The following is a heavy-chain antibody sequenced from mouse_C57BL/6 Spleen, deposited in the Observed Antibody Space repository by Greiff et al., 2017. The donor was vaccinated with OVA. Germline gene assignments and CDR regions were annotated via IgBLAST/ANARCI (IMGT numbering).Heavy chain of an antibody. Sequence: QVHVKQPGAELVKPGASVKLSCKASGYTFTSYWMQWVKQRPGQGLEWIGEIDPSDIYTNYNQKFKGKATLTVDTSSSTAYMQLSSLTSEDSAVYYCARGRYAMDYWGQGTSVTVSS. V-gene: IGHV1-50*01. CDR3: ARGRYAMDY. J-gene: IGHJ4*01. CDR1: GYTFTSYW. CDR2: IDPSDIYT.